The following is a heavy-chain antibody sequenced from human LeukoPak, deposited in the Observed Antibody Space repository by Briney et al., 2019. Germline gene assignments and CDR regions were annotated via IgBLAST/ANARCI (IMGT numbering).Heavy chain of an antibody. CDR2: IYFSGST. V-gene: IGHV4-30-4*01. CDR3: ARGGKRDQATY. Sequence: PSETLSLTCTVSGGSISSGDYYWSWIRQPPGKGLEWIGYIYFSGSTYYNSSLKSRVSISVDASKNQFSLKVTSVTAADTAVYYCARGGKRDQATYWGQGTLVTVSS. D-gene: IGHD2-2*01. J-gene: IGHJ4*02. CDR1: GGSISSGDYY.